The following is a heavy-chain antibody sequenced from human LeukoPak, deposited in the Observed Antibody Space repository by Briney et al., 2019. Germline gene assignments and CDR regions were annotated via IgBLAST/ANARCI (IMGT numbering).Heavy chain of an antibody. V-gene: IGHV3-23*01. D-gene: IGHD3-10*01. CDR3: AKDRTDYYGSGSYSASVDAFDI. Sequence: GGSLRLSCAASGFTFSSYAMSWVRQAPGKGLEWVSAISGSGGSTYYADSVKGRFTISRDNSKNTLYLQMNSLRAEDTAVYYCAKDRTDYYGSGSYSASVDAFDIWGQGTMVTVSS. CDR2: ISGSGGST. CDR1: GFTFSSYA. J-gene: IGHJ3*02.